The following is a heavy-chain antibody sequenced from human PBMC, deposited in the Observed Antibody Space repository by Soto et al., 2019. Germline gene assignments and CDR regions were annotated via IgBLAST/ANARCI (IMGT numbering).Heavy chain of an antibody. D-gene: IGHD6-13*01. Sequence: AGGSLRLSCAASGFTFSSYGMHWVRQAPGKGLEWVAVISYDGSNKYYADSVKGRFTISRDNSKNTLYLQMNSLRAEDTAVYYCPKSEVRGAAAGVNYYGRDVWGQGTTVTVPS. CDR1: GFTFSSYG. J-gene: IGHJ6*02. CDR3: PKSEVRGAAAGVNYYGRDV. CDR2: ISYDGSNK. V-gene: IGHV3-30*18.